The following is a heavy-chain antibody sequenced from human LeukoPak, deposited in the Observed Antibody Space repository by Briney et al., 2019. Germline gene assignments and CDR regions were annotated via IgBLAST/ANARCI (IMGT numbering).Heavy chain of an antibody. CDR2: ISGSGGST. Sequence: GGSLRLSCTASGFTFNNYAISWVRQAPGKGLEWVSSISGSGGSTYYADSLKGRFTISRDNSKNTLYLQMNSLRAEDTAVYYCAEEKMVRGVALFYYGMDVWGQGTTATVSS. J-gene: IGHJ6*02. D-gene: IGHD3-10*01. V-gene: IGHV3-23*01. CDR3: AEEKMVRGVALFYYGMDV. CDR1: GFTFNNYA.